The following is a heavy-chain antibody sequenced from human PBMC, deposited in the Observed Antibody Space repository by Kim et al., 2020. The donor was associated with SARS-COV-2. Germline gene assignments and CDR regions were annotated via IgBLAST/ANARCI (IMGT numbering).Heavy chain of an antibody. CDR2: ISYDGSNK. CDR1: GFTFSSYG. CDR3: AKERNTWYSSGWTYYYYIMDV. J-gene: IGHJ6*02. Sequence: GGSLRLSCAASGFTFSSYGMHWVRQAPGKGLEWVAVISYDGSNKHYADSVKGRFTISRDNSKNTLYLQMNSLRAEDTAVYYCAKERNTWYSSGWTYYYYIMDVWGQGTTVTVSS. V-gene: IGHV3-30*18. D-gene: IGHD6-19*01.